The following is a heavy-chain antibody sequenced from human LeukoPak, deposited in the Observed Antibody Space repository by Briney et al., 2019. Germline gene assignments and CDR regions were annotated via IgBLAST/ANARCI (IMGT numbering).Heavy chain of an antibody. V-gene: IGHV3-49*04. CDR3: TREKYAFDI. Sequence: GGSLRLSCAASGFTFSSYAMSWVRQAPGKGLEWVGFIRSKAYGGTTEYAASVKGRFTISRDDSKSIAYLQMNSLKTEDTAVYYCTREKYAFDIWGQGTMVTVSS. CDR2: IRSKAYGGTT. D-gene: IGHD2-2*01. CDR1: GFTFSSYA. J-gene: IGHJ3*02.